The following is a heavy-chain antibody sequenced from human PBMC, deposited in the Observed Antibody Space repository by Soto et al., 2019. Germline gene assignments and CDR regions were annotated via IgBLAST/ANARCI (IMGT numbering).Heavy chain of an antibody. V-gene: IGHV3-23*01. Sequence: EVQLLDSGGGLVQPGGSLRLSCAASGFTFNNYAMTWVRQAPGKGLEWVSAISGGGDTTSYADSVKGRFTVSRDGSKNTVYLQMSSLRAEDTALYYCAKGRGGSGSLTPRVDFWGQGTLVTVSS. J-gene: IGHJ4*02. D-gene: IGHD3-10*01. CDR1: GFTFNNYA. CDR2: ISGGGDTT. CDR3: AKGRGGSGSLTPRVDF.